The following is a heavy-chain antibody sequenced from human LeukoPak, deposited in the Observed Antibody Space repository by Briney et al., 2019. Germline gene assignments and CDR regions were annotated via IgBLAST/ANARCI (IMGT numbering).Heavy chain of an antibody. CDR3: ARDRVYSGSYVDY. V-gene: IGHV1-69*05. D-gene: IGHD1-26*01. CDR1: GGTFSSYA. Sequence: SVKVSCKASGGTFSSYAISWVRQAPGQGLEWMGGIIPIFGTANYAQKFQGRVTIITDESTSTAYMELSSLRSEDTAVYYCARDRVYSGSYVDYWGQGTLVPVSS. CDR2: IIPIFGTA. J-gene: IGHJ4*02.